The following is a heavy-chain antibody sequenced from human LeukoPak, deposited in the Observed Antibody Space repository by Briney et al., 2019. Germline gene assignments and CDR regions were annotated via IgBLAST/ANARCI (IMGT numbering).Heavy chain of an antibody. CDR2: ISWNSGSI. J-gene: IGHJ4*02. Sequence: GGSLRLSCAVSGFTFDDYAMHWVRQAPGKGLEWVSGISWNSGSIGYADSVKGRFTISRDNAKNSLYLQMNSLRAEDMALYYCARYSSSHRAFDYWGQGTLVTVSS. CDR1: GFTFDDYA. CDR3: ARYSSSHRAFDY. V-gene: IGHV3-9*03. D-gene: IGHD6-6*01.